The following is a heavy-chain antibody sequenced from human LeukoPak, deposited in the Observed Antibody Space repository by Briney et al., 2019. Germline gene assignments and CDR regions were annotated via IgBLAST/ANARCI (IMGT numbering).Heavy chain of an antibody. Sequence: PGGSLRLSCAASGFTFSSYGMHWVRQAPGKGLEWVAFIRYDGSNKYYADYLKGRFTISRDNSKNTVYLQMKSLRAEDTAVYYCAKGGDSYDYWGQGTLVTVSS. D-gene: IGHD2-21*01. CDR2: IRYDGSNK. CDR3: AKGGDSYDY. J-gene: IGHJ4*02. CDR1: GFTFSSYG. V-gene: IGHV3-30*02.